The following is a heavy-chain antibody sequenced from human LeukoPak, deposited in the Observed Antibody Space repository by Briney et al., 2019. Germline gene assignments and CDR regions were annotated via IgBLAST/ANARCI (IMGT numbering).Heavy chain of an antibody. J-gene: IGHJ5*02. V-gene: IGHV1-2*02. D-gene: IGHD6-6*01. Sequence: GASVKVSCKASGYTFTGYYMHWVRQAPGQGLEWMGWINPNSGGTNYAQKFQGRVTMTRDTSISTAYMELSRLRSDDTAVYYCARARWGIAARPFDPWGQGTLVTVSS. CDR2: INPNSGGT. CDR3: ARARWGIAARPFDP. CDR1: GYTFTGYY.